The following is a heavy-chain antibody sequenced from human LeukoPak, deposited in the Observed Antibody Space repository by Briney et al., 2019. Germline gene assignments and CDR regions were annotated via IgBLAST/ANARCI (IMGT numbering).Heavy chain of an antibody. D-gene: IGHD3-16*01. CDR2: IYYSGST. V-gene: IGHV4-59*01. CDR1: GGSISSYY. CDR3: ARETSQKGAHYMDV. J-gene: IGHJ6*03. Sequence: PSETLSLTCTVSGGSISSYYWSWLRQPPGKGLEWIGYIYYSGSTNYNPSLKSRVTISVDTSKNQFSLKLSSVTAADTAVYYCARETSQKGAHYMDVWGKGTTVTISS.